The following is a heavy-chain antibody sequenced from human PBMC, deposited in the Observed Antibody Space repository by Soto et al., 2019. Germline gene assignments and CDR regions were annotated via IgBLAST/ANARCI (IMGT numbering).Heavy chain of an antibody. D-gene: IGHD6-19*01. CDR1: GFTFSSYA. CDR2: ISGSGGST. Sequence: GGSLRLSCAASGFTFSSYAMSWVRQAPGKGLEWVSAISGSGGSTYYADSVKGRFTISRDNSKNTLYLQMNSLRAEDTAVYYCAGSSGWYGGNYFDYWGQGTLVTVSS. J-gene: IGHJ4*02. V-gene: IGHV3-23*01. CDR3: AGSSGWYGGNYFDY.